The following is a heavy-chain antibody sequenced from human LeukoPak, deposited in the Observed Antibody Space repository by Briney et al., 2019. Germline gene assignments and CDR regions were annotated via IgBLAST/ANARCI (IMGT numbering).Heavy chain of an antibody. CDR1: GFTFSSYG. V-gene: IGHV3-30*18. CDR3: AKAPIAAAGKTYYFDY. J-gene: IGHJ4*02. CDR2: ISYDGSNK. D-gene: IGHD6-13*01. Sequence: GGSLRLSCAASGFTFSSYGMHWVRQAPGKGLEWVAVISYDGSNKYYADSVKGRFTISRDNSKNTLYLQMNSLRAEDTAVYYCAKAPIAAAGKTYYFDYWGQGTLVTVSS.